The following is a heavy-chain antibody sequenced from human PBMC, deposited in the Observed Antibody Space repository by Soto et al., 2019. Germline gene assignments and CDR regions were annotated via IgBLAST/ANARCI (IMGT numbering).Heavy chain of an antibody. Sequence: QVQLVESGGGVVQPGRSLRLSCAASGFTFSSYAMHWVRQAPGKGLEWVAVISYDGSNKYYADSVKGRFTFSRDNSKNTLYLQMNSLRAEDTAVYYCARDSGKPPHYYYYYGMDVWGQGTTVTVSS. CDR2: ISYDGSNK. V-gene: IGHV3-30-3*01. CDR1: GFTFSSYA. CDR3: ARDSGKPPHYYYYYGMDV. J-gene: IGHJ6*02.